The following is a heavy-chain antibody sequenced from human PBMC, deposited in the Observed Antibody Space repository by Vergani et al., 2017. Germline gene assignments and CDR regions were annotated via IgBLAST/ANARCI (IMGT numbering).Heavy chain of an antibody. D-gene: IGHD6-13*01. Sequence: EVQLVESGGGLVQPGGSLRLSCAASGFTFSSYSMNWVRQAPGKGLEWVSYISSSSSTIYYADSVKGRFTISRDNAKNSLYLQMNSLRAEDTAVYYCAREGIAAAYYYFDYWGQGTLVTVSS. J-gene: IGHJ4*02. CDR2: ISSSSSTI. CDR3: AREGIAAAYYYFDY. V-gene: IGHV3-48*01. CDR1: GFTFSSYS.